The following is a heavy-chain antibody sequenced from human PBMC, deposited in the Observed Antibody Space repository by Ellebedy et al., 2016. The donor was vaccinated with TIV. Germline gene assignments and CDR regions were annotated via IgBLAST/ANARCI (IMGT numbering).Heavy chain of an antibody. CDR1: GGSISSSGYY. Sequence: SETLSLTXTVSGGSISSSGYYWGWIRQPPGKGLEWIGSIYDSGRTHYNPSLKSRVTISVDASMNQFFLNLRSVTAADTAVYYCARLDLWTHDDWGQGSLVIVSS. D-gene: IGHD3/OR15-3a*01. CDR3: ARLDLWTHDD. CDR2: IYDSGRT. J-gene: IGHJ4*02. V-gene: IGHV4-39*01.